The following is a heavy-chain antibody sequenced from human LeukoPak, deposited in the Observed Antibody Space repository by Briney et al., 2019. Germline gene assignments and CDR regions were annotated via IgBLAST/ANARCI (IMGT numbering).Heavy chain of an antibody. D-gene: IGHD6-19*01. CDR1: GYTFTGYY. CDR3: AREGIAVAGHFDY. Sequence: ASVKVSCKASGYTFTGYYMHWVRQAPGQGLEWMGRINPNSGGTNYAQKFQGRVTMTRDTSISTAYMELSRLRSDDTAVYYCAREGIAVAGHFDYWGQETLVTVSS. CDR2: INPNSGGT. V-gene: IGHV1-2*06. J-gene: IGHJ4*02.